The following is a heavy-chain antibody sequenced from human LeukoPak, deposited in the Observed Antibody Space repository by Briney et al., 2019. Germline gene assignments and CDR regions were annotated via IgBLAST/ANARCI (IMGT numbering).Heavy chain of an antibody. CDR3: ARDVRYSSGWYGVRDIWFDP. J-gene: IGHJ5*02. CDR2: ISSSSSYI. V-gene: IGHV3-21*01. D-gene: IGHD6-19*01. Sequence: GGSLRLSCAASGFTFSSYSMNWVRQAPGKGLEWVSSISSSSSYIYYADSVKGRFTISRDNAKNSLYLQMNSLRAEDTAVYYCARDVRYSSGWYGVRDIWFDPWGQGTLVTVSS. CDR1: GFTFSSYS.